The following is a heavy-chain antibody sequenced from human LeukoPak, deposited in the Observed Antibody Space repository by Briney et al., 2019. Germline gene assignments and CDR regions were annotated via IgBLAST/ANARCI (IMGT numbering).Heavy chain of an antibody. D-gene: IGHD6-13*01. V-gene: IGHV3-30-3*01. J-gene: IGHJ4*02. CDR1: GFTFSSYA. CDR3: HSSSWYGSTGFDY. Sequence: PGGSLRLSCAASGFTFSSYAMHWVRQAPGKGLEWVAVISYDGSNKYYADSVKGRFTISRDNSKNTLYLQMNSLRAEDTAVYYCHSSSWYGSTGFDYWGQGTLVTVSS. CDR2: ISYDGSNK.